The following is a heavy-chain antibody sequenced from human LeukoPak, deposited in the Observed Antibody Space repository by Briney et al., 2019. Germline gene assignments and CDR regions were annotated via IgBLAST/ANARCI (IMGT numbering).Heavy chain of an antibody. D-gene: IGHD1-7*01. Sequence: GGSLRLSCAASGFTFSGFWMSWVRQTPGKGLEWVANIKQDGSEKYYVDSVKGRFTISRGNAKNSLSLQMNSLRVEDTAVYYCARAGSFWHYVYWGQGTLVTVSS. CDR1: GFTFSGFW. V-gene: IGHV3-7*01. J-gene: IGHJ4*02. CDR3: ARAGSFWHYVY. CDR2: IKQDGSEK.